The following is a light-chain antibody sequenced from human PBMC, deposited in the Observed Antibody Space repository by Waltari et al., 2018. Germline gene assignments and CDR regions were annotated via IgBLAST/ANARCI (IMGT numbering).Light chain of an antibody. V-gene: IGLV2-23*02. J-gene: IGLJ3*02. CDR2: DVR. CDR3: CSYAGRSTWV. CDR1: SADVGGFNY. Sequence: QSALTQPASVSGSPGQSVTVSCTGSSADVGGFNYVSWYQQHPGNVPKLMIYDVRQRPTEVSDRFSASRSGNTASLTIAGLQPEDEADYYCCSYAGRSTWVCGTGTKLTVL.